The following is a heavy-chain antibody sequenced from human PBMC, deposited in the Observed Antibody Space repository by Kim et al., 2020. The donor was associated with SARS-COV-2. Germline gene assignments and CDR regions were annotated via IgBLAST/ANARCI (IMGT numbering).Heavy chain of an antibody. Sequence: GGSLRLSCATSGFTFSNYGMFWVRQAPGKRLEWVAVIEYDGSKSDYADSVRGRFTISRDNSQKMLYLQMNRLRAEDTAIYYCARDSQYWGQGTGVTVTA. CDR2: IEYDGSKS. V-gene: IGHV3-33*05. CDR1: GFTFSNYG. CDR3: ARDSQY. J-gene: IGHJ4*02.